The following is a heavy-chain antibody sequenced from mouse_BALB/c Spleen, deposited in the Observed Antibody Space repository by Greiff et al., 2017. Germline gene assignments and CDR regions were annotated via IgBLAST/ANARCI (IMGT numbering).Heavy chain of an antibody. V-gene: IGHV2-9*02. D-gene: IGHD2-4*01. CDR3: ARGSTMIKEDAMDY. J-gene: IGHJ4*01. CDR1: GFSLTSYG. Sequence: ESGPGLVAPSQSLSITCTVSGFSLTSYGVHWVRQPPGKGLEWLGVIWAGGSTNYNSALMSRLSISKDNSKSQVFLKMNSLQTDDTAMYYCARGSTMIKEDAMDYWGQGTSVTVSS. CDR2: IWAGGST.